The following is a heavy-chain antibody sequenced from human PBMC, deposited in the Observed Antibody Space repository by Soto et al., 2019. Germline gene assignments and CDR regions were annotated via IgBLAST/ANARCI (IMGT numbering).Heavy chain of an antibody. D-gene: IGHD1-7*01. CDR2: VSPKSGNT. V-gene: IGHV1-18*01. J-gene: IGHJ1*01. CDR1: GYNFFDYG. Sequence: QIQLVQSGAEVKKPGASVKVSCKASGYNFFDYGVSWVRQAPGQGLGWMGWVSPKSGNTDYARKVQRRVTMTTDTSTRTAYMELRGLISDDTAVYYCARGRTISSIGPLLVWGQGTLVSFSS. CDR3: ARGRTISSIGPLLV.